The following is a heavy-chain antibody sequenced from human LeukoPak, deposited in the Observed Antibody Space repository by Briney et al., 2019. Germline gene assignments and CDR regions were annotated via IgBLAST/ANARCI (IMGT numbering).Heavy chain of an antibody. CDR2: IFQSGST. CDR3: ARDKSWSGGNFDY. D-gene: IGHD3-3*01. V-gene: IGHV4-59*01. CDR1: GGSISNYF. Sequence: SETLSLTCTVSGGSISNYFWTWIRQPPGKGLEWIGYIFQSGSTNYNPSLKSRVTISVDTSKNQFSLKLISVTAADTALYYCARDKSWSGGNFDYRGLGTLVTVSS. J-gene: IGHJ4*02.